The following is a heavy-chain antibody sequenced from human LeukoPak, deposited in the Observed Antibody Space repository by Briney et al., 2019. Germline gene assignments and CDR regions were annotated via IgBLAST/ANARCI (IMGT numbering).Heavy chain of an antibody. CDR1: GGSISSYY. CDR3: ARVSVPKYYFDY. V-gene: IGHV4-59*01. CDR2: IYYSGST. Sequence: PSETLSLTCTVSGGSISSYYWSWIRQPPGKGLEWIGHIYYSGSTNYNPSLKSRVTISVDTSKNQFSLRLSSVTAADTAVYYCARVSVPKYYFDYWGQGTLVTVSS. J-gene: IGHJ4*02. D-gene: IGHD1-1*01.